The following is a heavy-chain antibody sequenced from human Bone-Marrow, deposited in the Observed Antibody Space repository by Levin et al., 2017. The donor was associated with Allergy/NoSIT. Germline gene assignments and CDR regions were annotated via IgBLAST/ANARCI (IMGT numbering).Heavy chain of an antibody. J-gene: IGHJ4*02. D-gene: IGHD3-22*01. Sequence: VSVKVSCKASGYTFTNYYMHWVRQAPGQGLEWMGIINPSDGSTSYAQRFQGRVTMTRDTSTSTVYMELSSLKSEDTAVFYCARGSDDSSPDYWGQGTLVTVSS. CDR2: INPSDGST. CDR1: GYTFTNYY. CDR3: ARGSDDSSPDY. V-gene: IGHV1-46*01.